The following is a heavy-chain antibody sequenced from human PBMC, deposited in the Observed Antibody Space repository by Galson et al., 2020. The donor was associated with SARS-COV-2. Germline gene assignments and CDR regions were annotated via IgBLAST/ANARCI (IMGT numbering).Heavy chain of an antibody. Sequence: TGGSLRLSCAASGFTFNNFAMSWVRQAPGKGLEWVSSTSGSGAHTYYADSVKGRFTISRDNSKNTLYLQMSSLRVEDTAVYYCAKDGGGWYTSGWYYFDYWGQGTLVTVSS. J-gene: IGHJ4*02. CDR2: TSGSGAHT. V-gene: IGHV3-23*01. CDR3: AKDGGGWYTSGWYYFDY. CDR1: GFTFNNFA. D-gene: IGHD6-19*01.